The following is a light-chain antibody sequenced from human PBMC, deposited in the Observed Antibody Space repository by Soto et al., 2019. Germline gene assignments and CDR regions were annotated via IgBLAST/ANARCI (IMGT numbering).Light chain of an antibody. Sequence: QSALTQPASVSGSPGQSITISCTGTSSDVGGYNYVSWYQQHPGKVSRLMIYEVSNRPSGLSNRFSGSKSDNTASLTISGLQAEDEADYYCSSYTSSNTWVFGGGTKLTVL. CDR1: SSDVGGYNY. J-gene: IGLJ3*02. CDR3: SSYTSSNTWV. CDR2: EVS. V-gene: IGLV2-14*01.